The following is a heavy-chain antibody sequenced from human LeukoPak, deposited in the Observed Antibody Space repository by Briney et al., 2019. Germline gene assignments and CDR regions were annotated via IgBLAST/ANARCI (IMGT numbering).Heavy chain of an antibody. CDR1: GGSFSGYY. Sequence: PSETLSLTCAVYGGSFSGYYWSWIRQPPGKGLEWIGEINHSGSTNYHPSLKSRVTISVDTSKNQFSLKLSSVTAADTAVYYCARLGITIFGVVITTYYYYYMDVWGKGTTVTVSS. V-gene: IGHV4-34*01. D-gene: IGHD3-3*01. CDR2: INHSGST. CDR3: ARLGITIFGVVITTYYYYYMDV. J-gene: IGHJ6*03.